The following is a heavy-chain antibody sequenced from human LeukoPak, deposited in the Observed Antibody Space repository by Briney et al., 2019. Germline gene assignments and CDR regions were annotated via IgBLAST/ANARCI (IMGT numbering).Heavy chain of an antibody. Sequence: PSETLSLTCTVSGGSISSYYWSWIRQPPGKGLEWIGYIYYSGSTNYNPSLKSRVTISVDTSKNQFSLKLSSVTAADTAVYYCASSSSWLGTGGGSYFRYWGQGTLVTVSS. CDR3: ASSSSWLGTGGGSYFRY. D-gene: IGHD6-13*01. CDR2: IYYSGST. CDR1: GGSISSYY. J-gene: IGHJ4*02. V-gene: IGHV4-59*01.